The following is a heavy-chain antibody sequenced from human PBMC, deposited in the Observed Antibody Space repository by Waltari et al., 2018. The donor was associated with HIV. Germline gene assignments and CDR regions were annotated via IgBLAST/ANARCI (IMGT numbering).Heavy chain of an antibody. V-gene: IGHV3-23*01. J-gene: IGHJ4*02. CDR1: GFTFGSFV. CDR2: KGSSGGTT. D-gene: IGHD3-10*01. Sequence: EVQLLDSGGGWVQPGGSLRLSCAGSGFTFGSFVMRLVRQAPGKGLAGFSGKGSSGGTTYYAGSLKGRFTSSRDNSKNALYLQMNSLRAEDTAVYYCAKAPLRRSSVGGEGPSHFEYWGQGTLVTVSS. CDR3: AKAPLRRSSVGGEGPSHFEY.